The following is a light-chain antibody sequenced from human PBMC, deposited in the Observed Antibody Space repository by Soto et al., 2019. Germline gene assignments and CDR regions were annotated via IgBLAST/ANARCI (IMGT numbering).Light chain of an antibody. V-gene: IGKV1-5*03. Sequence: DIQMTQSPSTLSAAVGHRATITCRASQNISSWLAWYQQKAGKAPKLLIYKASSLESGVSSRFSGSGSGTEFSLTISSLQPDDFAFYYCQQYSTYSYTFGQGTKLEIK. CDR1: QNISSW. CDR3: QQYSTYSYT. CDR2: KAS. J-gene: IGKJ2*01.